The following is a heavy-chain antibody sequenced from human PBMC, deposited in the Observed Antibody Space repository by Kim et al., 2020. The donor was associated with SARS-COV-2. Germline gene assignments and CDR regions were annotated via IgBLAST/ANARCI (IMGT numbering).Heavy chain of an antibody. Sequence: GGSLRLSCAAFGFTFNTYAMTWVRQAPGKGLEWVSAISGSGVSTYYADSVKGRSTISRDNSKNTLYLQVNSLRAEDTAVYYWAASPTLYSGYDVDYWGQGTLVTVSS. CDR2: ISGSGVST. J-gene: IGHJ4*02. CDR3: AASPTLYSGYDVDY. D-gene: IGHD5-12*01. V-gene: IGHV3-23*01. CDR1: GFTFNTYA.